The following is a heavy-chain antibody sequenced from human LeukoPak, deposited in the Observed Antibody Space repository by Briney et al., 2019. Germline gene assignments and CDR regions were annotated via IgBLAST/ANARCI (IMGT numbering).Heavy chain of an antibody. J-gene: IGHJ3*02. D-gene: IGHD1-26*01. CDR3: ARAPSIGPRGAFDI. CDR1: GGSISSYY. V-gene: IGHV4-59*01. Sequence: PSETLSLTCTVSGGSISSYYWSWIRQPPGKGLEWIGYIYYSGSTNYNPSLKSRVTISVDTSKNQFSLKLGSVTAADTAVYYCARAPSIGPRGAFDIWGQGTMVTVSS. CDR2: IYYSGST.